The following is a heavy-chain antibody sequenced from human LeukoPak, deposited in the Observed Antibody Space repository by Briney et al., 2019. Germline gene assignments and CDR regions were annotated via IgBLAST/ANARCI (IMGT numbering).Heavy chain of an antibody. CDR1: GYSFTSYY. V-gene: IGHV1-46*01. D-gene: IGHD7-27*01. CDR2: INPSDSST. Sequence: GASVKVSCKVSGYSFTSYYMHWVRQAPGQGLEWMGIINPSDSSTSYAQKFQGRVTMTRDTSTSTVYMELSSLRSEDTAVYYCARGGVAKLGPLDLWGQGTLVTVSS. J-gene: IGHJ5*02. CDR3: ARGGVAKLGPLDL.